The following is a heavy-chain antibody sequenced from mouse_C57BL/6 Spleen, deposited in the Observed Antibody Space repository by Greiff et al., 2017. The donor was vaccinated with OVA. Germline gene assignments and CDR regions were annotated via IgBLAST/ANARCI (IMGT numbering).Heavy chain of an antibody. D-gene: IGHD1-1*01. CDR1: GYTFTDYY. J-gene: IGHJ2*01. CDR2: INPNNGGT. CDR3: ARYGSSFYFDY. Sequence: EVQLQQSGPELVKPGASVKISCKASGYTFTDYYMNWVKQSHGKSLEWIGDINPNNGGTSYNQKFKGKATLTVDQSSSTAYMELRSLTSEDSAVYYCARYGSSFYFDYWGQGTTLTVSS. V-gene: IGHV1-26*01.